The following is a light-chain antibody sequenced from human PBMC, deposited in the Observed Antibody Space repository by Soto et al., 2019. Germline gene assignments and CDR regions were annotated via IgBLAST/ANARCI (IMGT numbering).Light chain of an antibody. V-gene: IGLV2-14*01. CDR3: FSYTTSSTLV. CDR1: SSDVGGYNY. Sequence: QSALTQPASVSGSPGQSITISCTGTSSDVGGYNYVSWYQQHPAKAPKLMIYEVSNRPSGVTHRFSGSKSGNTASLTISGLQAEDEADYYCFSYTTSSTLVFGGGTKLTVL. CDR2: EVS. J-gene: IGLJ3*02.